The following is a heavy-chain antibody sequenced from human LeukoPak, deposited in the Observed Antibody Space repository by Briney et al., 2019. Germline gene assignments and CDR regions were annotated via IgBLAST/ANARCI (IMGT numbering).Heavy chain of an antibody. Sequence: GGSLRLSCAASGFTFSSYWMNWVRQAPGKGLEWVANIKQDGSEKYYVDSVKGRFTISRDNAKNSLYLQMNSLRAEDTAVYYCAKVGIAARLVDYWGQGTLVTVSS. J-gene: IGHJ4*02. D-gene: IGHD6-6*01. CDR3: AKVGIAARLVDY. CDR2: IKQDGSEK. V-gene: IGHV3-7*01. CDR1: GFTFSSYW.